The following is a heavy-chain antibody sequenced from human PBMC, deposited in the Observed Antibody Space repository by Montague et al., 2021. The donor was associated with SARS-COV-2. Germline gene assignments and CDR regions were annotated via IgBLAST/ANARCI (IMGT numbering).Heavy chain of an antibody. CDR3: ARGARQGYGFRLGSFDS. V-gene: IGHV4-61*01. Sequence: SETLSLTCTVSGGSVSGGSYYWSWIRQPPGKGLEWIGEINHSGSTNYNPSLKSRVTMSVDTSKNQFSLKLSSVTAADTAVYYCARGARQGYGFRLGSFDSWGQGTLVTVSS. CDR2: INHSGST. CDR1: GGSVSGGSYY. D-gene: IGHD3-10*01. J-gene: IGHJ4*02.